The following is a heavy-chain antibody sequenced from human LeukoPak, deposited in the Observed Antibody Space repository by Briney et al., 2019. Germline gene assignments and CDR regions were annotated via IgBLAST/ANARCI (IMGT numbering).Heavy chain of an antibody. D-gene: IGHD2-15*01. J-gene: IGHJ4*02. V-gene: IGHV3-23*01. CDR1: GFPFGSYV. Sequence: PGGSLSLSCAASGFPFGSYVMSWVRQAPGKGPVWVSVISGDGGTYYEDAVKGRFTFTRDNSKNTLYLQMNRLGGEDTALYYCERYCGAASCYSGFDYWGQGTLVTVAS. CDR2: ISGDGGT. CDR3: ERYCGAASCYSGFDY.